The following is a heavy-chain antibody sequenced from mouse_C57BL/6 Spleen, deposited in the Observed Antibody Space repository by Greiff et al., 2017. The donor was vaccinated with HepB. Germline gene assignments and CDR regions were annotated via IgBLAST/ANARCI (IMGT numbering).Heavy chain of an antibody. D-gene: IGHD2-3*01. CDR1: GYTFTDYA. Sequence: QVQLKQSGPELVRPGVSVKISCKGSGYTFTDYAMHWVKQSHAKSLEWIGVISTYYGDASYNQKFKDKATLTVDTSSSTAYMQLSSLTSEDSAVYYCARYDGYYDWHYAMDYWGQGTSVTVSS. CDR3: ARYDGYYDWHYAMDY. J-gene: IGHJ4*01. CDR2: ISTYYGDA. V-gene: IGHV1-67*01.